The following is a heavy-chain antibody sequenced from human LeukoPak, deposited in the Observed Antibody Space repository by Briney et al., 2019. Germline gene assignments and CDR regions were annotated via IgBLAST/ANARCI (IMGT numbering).Heavy chain of an antibody. V-gene: IGHV3-48*03. CDR3: ARRRYSGSSQHFDY. CDR1: GFTFSSYE. CDR2: ISSSGSTI. J-gene: IGHJ4*02. D-gene: IGHD1-26*01. Sequence: GGSLRLSCAVSGFTFSSYEMNWVRQAPGKGLEWVSYISSSGSTIYYADSVKGRFTISRDNAKKSLYLQMNSLRAEDTAVYYCARRRYSGSSQHFDYWGQGTLVTVSS.